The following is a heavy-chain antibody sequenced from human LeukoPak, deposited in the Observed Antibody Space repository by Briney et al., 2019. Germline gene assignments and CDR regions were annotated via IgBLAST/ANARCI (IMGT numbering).Heavy chain of an antibody. CDR3: ARDERLLSFLK. CDR1: GFTFSYYS. D-gene: IGHD3-3*01. J-gene: IGHJ4*02. V-gene: IGHV3-30*03. Sequence: GGSLRLSCAASGFTFSYYSMNWVRQAPGKGLEWVAVISYDGSNKYYADSVRGRFTISRDNSKSTLSLQMNSLRAEDTAIYYCARDERLLSFLKWGQGTLVTVSS. CDR2: ISYDGSNK.